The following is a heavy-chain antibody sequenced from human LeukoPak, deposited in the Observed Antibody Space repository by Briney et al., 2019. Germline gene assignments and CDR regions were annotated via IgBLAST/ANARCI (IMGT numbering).Heavy chain of an antibody. J-gene: IGHJ3*02. CDR1: GFTFSDYD. Sequence: PGGSLRLSCAASGFTFSDYDLHWVRHATGKGLEWASAIGTAAETYYPASVRGRFTISRENAKNSLYLQMSSLRAGDTAVYYCARDDTHYGSSGSFYDAFDIWGQGTMVTVSS. CDR2: IGTAAET. D-gene: IGHD3-22*01. V-gene: IGHV3-13*01. CDR3: ARDDTHYGSSGSFYDAFDI.